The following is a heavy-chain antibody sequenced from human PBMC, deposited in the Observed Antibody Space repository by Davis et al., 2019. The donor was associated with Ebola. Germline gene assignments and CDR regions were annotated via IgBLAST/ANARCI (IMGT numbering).Heavy chain of an antibody. CDR2: INHSGST. CDR1: GGSFSGYY. D-gene: IGHD4-23*01. Sequence: PSETLSLTCAVYGGSFSGYYWSWIRQPPGKGLEWIGEINHSGSTNYNPSLKSRVTISVDTSKNQFSLKLSSVTAADTAVYYCARGRGGPTDYGGKPYYFDYWGQGTLVTVSS. CDR3: ARGRGGPTDYGGKPYYFDY. V-gene: IGHV4-34*01. J-gene: IGHJ4*02.